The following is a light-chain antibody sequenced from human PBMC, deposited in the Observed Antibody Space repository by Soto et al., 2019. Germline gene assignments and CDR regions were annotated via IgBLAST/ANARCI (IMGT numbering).Light chain of an antibody. V-gene: IGKV1-9*01. J-gene: IGKJ5*01. CDR3: QQPNSYPPST. Sequence: DIQLTQSPSFLSASVGDRVTITCRASQGISSYLAWYQQKPGKDPKLLIYAASTLQSGVPSRFSGSGSGTEFTLTISSLQPEDFATYYCQQPNSYPPSTFGQGTRLEIK. CDR2: AAS. CDR1: QGISSY.